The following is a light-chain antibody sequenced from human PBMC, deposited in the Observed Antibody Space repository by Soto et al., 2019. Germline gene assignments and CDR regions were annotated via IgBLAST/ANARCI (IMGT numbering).Light chain of an antibody. CDR3: ASYTSTYTLV. CDR2: DVN. J-gene: IGLJ1*01. CDR1: IDDVGAYNY. V-gene: IGLV2-14*01. Sequence: QSALTQPASVSGSPGQSITISCTGNIDDVGAYNYVSWYQQRPGSAPQLLIYDVNNRPSGASNRFSGSKSGHTAYLTISGLQSDDEANYHCASYTSTYTLVFGTGTKLTVL.